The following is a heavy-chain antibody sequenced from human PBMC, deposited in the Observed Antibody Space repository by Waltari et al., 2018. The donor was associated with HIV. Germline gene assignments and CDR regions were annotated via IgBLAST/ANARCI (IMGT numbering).Heavy chain of an antibody. V-gene: IGHV3-66*02. CDR1: GFAVSRNY. CDR2: IARGGRR. Sequence: EVQLVESGGGLGQPGGSVSLSCSASGFAVSRNYMTCVRQAPGKRVLRCSFIARGGRRSYLDSVECQYTIYGDNSKNALYLEMNSLRAEYKPVYYWSSEAQRDHYYRGMAVWGHGTTVTVS. J-gene: IGHJ6*02. CDR3: SSEAQRDHYYRGMAV.